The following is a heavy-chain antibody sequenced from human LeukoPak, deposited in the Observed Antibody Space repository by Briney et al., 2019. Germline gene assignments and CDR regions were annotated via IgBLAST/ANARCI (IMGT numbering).Heavy chain of an antibody. J-gene: IGHJ1*01. Sequence: GGSLRLSCAASGFTFSSYGMSWVRQAPGKGLEWVSAISGSGGSTYYADSVKGRFTISRDNSKNTLYLQMNSLRAEDMAVYYCAKDGGYYYDSSGYYYVGYFQHWGQGTLVTVSS. CDR3: AKDGGYYYDSSGYYYVGYFQH. D-gene: IGHD3-22*01. CDR2: ISGSGGST. V-gene: IGHV3-23*01. CDR1: GFTFSSYG.